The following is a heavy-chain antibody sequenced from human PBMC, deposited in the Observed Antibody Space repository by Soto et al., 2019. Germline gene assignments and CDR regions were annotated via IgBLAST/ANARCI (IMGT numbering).Heavy chain of an antibody. J-gene: IGHJ3*01. CDR3: ERDFEGGLNDAFDF. V-gene: IGHV1-3*01. Sequence: QVQLVQSGAELKKPGASVKVSCKASGYTFTSYALHWVRQAPGQRLEWMGWINAGNGHTKYSRELRDKLTINMDTSASTAYMELRSLKSADTDVFYCERDFEGGLNDAFDFWGQGTMVTVSS. D-gene: IGHD3-9*01. CDR2: INAGNGHT. CDR1: GYTFTSYA.